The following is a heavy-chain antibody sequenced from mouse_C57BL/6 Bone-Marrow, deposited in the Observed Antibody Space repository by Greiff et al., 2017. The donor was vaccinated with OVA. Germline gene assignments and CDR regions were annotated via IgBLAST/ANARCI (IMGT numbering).Heavy chain of an antibody. Sequence: VQLKESGPELVKPGASVKIPCKASGYTFTDYNMDWVKQSHGKSLEWIGDINPNNGGTIYNQKFKGKATLTVDKSSSTAYMELRSLTSEDTAVYYCARNWDVGHYFDYWGQGTTLTVAS. D-gene: IGHD4-1*01. CDR3: ARNWDVGHYFDY. J-gene: IGHJ2*01. V-gene: IGHV1-18*01. CDR2: INPNNGGT. CDR1: GYTFTDYN.